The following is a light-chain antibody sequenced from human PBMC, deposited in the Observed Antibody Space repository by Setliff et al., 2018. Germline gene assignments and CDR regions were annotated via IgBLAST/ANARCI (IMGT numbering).Light chain of an antibody. J-gene: IGLJ1*01. CDR3: SSYTSLSTRV. CDR1: SSDVGDYKY. CDR2: EVS. V-gene: IGLV2-14*01. Sequence: QSVLTQPTSVSGSPGQSITISCTGTSSDVGDYKYVSWYQQLPGKAPKLIIFEVSNRPSGIPNRFSGSKSGNTASLSISGLQAEDETDYYCSSYTSLSTRVFGPGTKVTVL.